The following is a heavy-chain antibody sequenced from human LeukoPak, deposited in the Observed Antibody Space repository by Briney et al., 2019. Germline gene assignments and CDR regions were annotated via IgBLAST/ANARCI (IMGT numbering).Heavy chain of an antibody. CDR3: ARDLSAAAGYFDY. CDR2: VHHTGST. J-gene: IGHJ4*02. V-gene: IGHV4-38-2*02. D-gene: IGHD6-13*01. CDR1: GYSISRGYY. Sequence: SETLSLTCNVSGYSISRGYYWGWIRQPPGKGLEWIGSVHHTGSTYYNPSLRSRVSMSVDKSTNHISLEVTSVTAADTAVYYCARDLSAAAGYFDYWGQGTLVTASS.